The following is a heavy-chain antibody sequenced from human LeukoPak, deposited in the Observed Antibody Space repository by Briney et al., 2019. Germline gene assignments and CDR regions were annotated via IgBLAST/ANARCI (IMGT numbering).Heavy chain of an antibody. CDR3: AITGGPTVTAFDL. CDR1: GFTFSSYA. CDR2: ISYDGGEK. V-gene: IGHV3-30*04. Sequence: PGGSLRLSCAASGFTFSSYAMHWVRQAPGKGLEWVTLISYDGGEKYYADSVKGRFTISRDNAKSSLYLQMNSLRVEDTAVYYCAITGGPTVTAFDLWGQGILVTVSS. J-gene: IGHJ4*02. D-gene: IGHD4-17*01.